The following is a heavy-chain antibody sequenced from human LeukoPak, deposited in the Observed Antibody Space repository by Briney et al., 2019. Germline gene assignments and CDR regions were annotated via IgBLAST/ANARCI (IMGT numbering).Heavy chain of an antibody. CDR1: GFTFTSYA. V-gene: IGHV3-23*01. J-gene: IGHJ5*02. CDR3: AKDHDDFWSGYRGDNWFDP. D-gene: IGHD3-3*01. CDR2: ISGSGGST. Sequence: PGGSLRLSCAASGFTFTSYAITTVPQSPGTRLKCFSAISGSGGSTYYADSVKGRFTIYRDNSKNTLYLQMNSLRAEDTAVYYCAKDHDDFWSGYRGDNWFDPWGQGTLVTVSS.